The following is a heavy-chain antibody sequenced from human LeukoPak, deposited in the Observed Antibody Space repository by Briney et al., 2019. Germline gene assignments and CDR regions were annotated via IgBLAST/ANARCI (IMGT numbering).Heavy chain of an antibody. Sequence: ASVKVSCKASGYTFTSYGISWVRQATGQGLEWMGWMNPNSGNTGYAQKFQGRVTMTRNTSISTAYMELSSLRSEDTAVYYCARGAGVGADLDYWGQGTLVTVSS. CDR1: GYTFTSYG. V-gene: IGHV1-8*02. D-gene: IGHD3-3*01. CDR2: MNPNSGNT. CDR3: ARGAGVGADLDY. J-gene: IGHJ4*02.